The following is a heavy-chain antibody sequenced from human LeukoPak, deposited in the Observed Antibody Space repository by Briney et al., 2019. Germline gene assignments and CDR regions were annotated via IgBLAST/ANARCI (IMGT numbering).Heavy chain of an antibody. J-gene: IGHJ5*02. V-gene: IGHV4-4*07. CDR2: IFTSGST. CDR1: GGSITSDY. CDR3: SRGGANDL. D-gene: IGHD4/OR15-4a*01. Sequence: SETPSLTCTVVGGSITSDYWSWIRQPAGKGLEWIGRIFTSGSTAYNPSLKSRVTMSLDTSKNQFFLKLSSVTAADTAAYFCSRGGANDLWGQGTLVTVSS.